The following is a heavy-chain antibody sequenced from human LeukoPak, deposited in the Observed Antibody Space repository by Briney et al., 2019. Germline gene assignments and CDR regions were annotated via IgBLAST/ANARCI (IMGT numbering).Heavy chain of an antibody. Sequence: GGSLRLSCAASGFTFSSYGMHWVRQAPGKGLEWVAFIRYDGGIKYYADSVKGRFTISRDNSKNTLYLQMNSLRAEDTAVYYCAKDVVSGYDLGWFDPWGQGTLVTVSS. CDR2: IRYDGGIK. V-gene: IGHV3-30*02. CDR1: GFTFSSYG. D-gene: IGHD5-12*01. J-gene: IGHJ5*02. CDR3: AKDVVSGYDLGWFDP.